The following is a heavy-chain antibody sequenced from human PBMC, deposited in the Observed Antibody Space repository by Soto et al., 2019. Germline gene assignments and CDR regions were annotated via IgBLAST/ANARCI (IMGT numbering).Heavy chain of an antibody. CDR3: ARSLKVLSGCFNP. CDR1: GVSVSSVSYY. D-gene: IGHD6-19*01. V-gene: IGHV4-61*01. J-gene: IGHJ5*01. CDR2: IYYSGST. Sequence: SEPLSLTCTVSGVSVSSVSYYWNWIRQSPEKGLEWIGYIYYSGSTKYNPSLNSRVTMSVDTSKNQFSLKLISVTAADTAVYYCARSLKVLSGCFNPWGQGTLVTVSS.